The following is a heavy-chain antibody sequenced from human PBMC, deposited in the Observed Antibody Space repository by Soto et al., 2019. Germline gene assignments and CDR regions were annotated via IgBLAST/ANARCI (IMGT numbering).Heavy chain of an antibody. V-gene: IGHV1-69*13. CDR1: GGTFSSYA. CDR2: IIPIFGTA. D-gene: IGHD3-10*01. CDR3: ASYGSGIYYNY. J-gene: IGHJ4*02. Sequence: ASVKVSCKASGGTFSSYAISWVRQAPGQGLEWMGGIIPIFGTANYAQKFQGRVTITADESTSTAYMELSSLRSEDTAVYYCASYGSGIYYNYWGQGTLVTVSS.